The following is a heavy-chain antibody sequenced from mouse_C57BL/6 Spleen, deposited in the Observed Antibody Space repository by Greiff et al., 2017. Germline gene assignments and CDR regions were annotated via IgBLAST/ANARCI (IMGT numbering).Heavy chain of an antibody. J-gene: IGHJ2*01. V-gene: IGHV7-3*01. CDR2: IRNKANGYTT. CDR1: GFTFTDYY. CDR3: ARSFGYYFDT. D-gene: IGHD2-2*01. Sequence: EVHLVESGGGLVQPGGSLSLSCAASGFTFTDYYMSWVRQPPGKALEWLGFIRNKANGYTTEYSASVKGRFTISRDNSQSILYLQMNALRAEDSATYYCARSFGYYFDTWGSGTTHTVSS.